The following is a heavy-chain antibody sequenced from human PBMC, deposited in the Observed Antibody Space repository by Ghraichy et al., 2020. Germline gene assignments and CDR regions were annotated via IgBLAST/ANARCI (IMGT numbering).Heavy chain of an antibody. CDR2: ITPNGTHT. J-gene: IGHJ4*02. CDR3: ARGTADWRGIDY. V-gene: IGHV3-74*01. D-gene: IGHD3-9*01. Sequence: GRSLRLSCAASGFTFSSYWMHWVRQVPGKELVWVSRITPNGTHTSYADSVKGRFTHSRDNAKNTLYLQMNSLRAEDTAVYYCARGTADWRGIDYWGQGTLVSVSS. CDR1: GFTFSSYW.